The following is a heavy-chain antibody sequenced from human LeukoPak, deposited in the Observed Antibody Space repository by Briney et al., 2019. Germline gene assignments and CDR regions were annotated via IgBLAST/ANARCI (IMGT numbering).Heavy chain of an antibody. J-gene: IGHJ6*03. CDR2: IGTASDT. V-gene: IGHV3-13*01. CDR1: RFTFSSFD. D-gene: IGHD1-1*01. Sequence: PGGALRLSSAPSRFTFSSFDMHWVRQPTGQGLEGVSTIGTASDTYYPVSVQGRVTLSRDNAKHSLYLQMNSLTAGDTGVYYCARGPPRGKYYYLDVWGKGTTVTVSS. CDR3: ARGPPRGKYYYLDV.